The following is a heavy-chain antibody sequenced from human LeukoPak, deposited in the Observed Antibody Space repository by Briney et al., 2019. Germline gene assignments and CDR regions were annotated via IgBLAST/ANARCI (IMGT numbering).Heavy chain of an antibody. D-gene: IGHD2-21*01. V-gene: IGHV3-23*01. J-gene: IGHJ4*02. CDR3: AKPPSGGDAFDY. Sequence: PGGSLRLSCAASGFTFSSYVMSWVRQAPGKGLEWVSVISGSGGGTDYADSVKGRFTISRDNSKNTMYLRMNSLRAEDTAVYYCAKPPSGGDAFDYWGQGTLVTVSS. CDR1: GFTFSSYV. CDR2: ISGSGGGT.